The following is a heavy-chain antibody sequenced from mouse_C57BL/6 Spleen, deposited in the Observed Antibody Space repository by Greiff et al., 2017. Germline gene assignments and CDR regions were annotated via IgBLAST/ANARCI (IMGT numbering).Heavy chain of an antibody. D-gene: IGHD1-1*01. CDR1: GYAFSSSW. CDR2: IYPGDGDT. Sequence: VQLQQSGPELVKPGASVKISCKASGYAFSSSWMNWVKQRPGKGLEWIGRIYPGDGDTNYNGKFKGKATLTADKSSSTAYMQLSSLTSEDSAVYFCARDYGDGGFAYWGQGILVTVSA. V-gene: IGHV1-82*01. J-gene: IGHJ3*01. CDR3: ARDYGDGGFAY.